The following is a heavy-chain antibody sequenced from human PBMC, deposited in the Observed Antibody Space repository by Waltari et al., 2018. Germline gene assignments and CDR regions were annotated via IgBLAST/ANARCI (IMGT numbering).Heavy chain of an antibody. D-gene: IGHD3-22*01. CDR3: TRNGGYYKIDY. J-gene: IGHJ4*02. CDR2: IRGDAGDH. Sequence: EVQLVESGGGLVQPGGALRLSCEASGFPFSDSWSTSLRQGPGKGLESVAKIRGDAGDHEDGDSVKGRFTISRDNAKNSLYLQMNSLRAEDTAVYYCTRNGGYYKIDYWGQGSLVTVSS. V-gene: IGHV3-7*01. CDR1: GFPFSDSW.